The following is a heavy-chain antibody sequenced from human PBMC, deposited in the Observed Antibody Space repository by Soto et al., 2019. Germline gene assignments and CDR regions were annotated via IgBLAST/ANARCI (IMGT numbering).Heavy chain of an antibody. CDR2: IYSSGST. J-gene: IGHJ4*02. V-gene: IGHV4-31*03. CDR3: ARSMPLMFRVLRDYFDY. Sequence: QVQLQESGPGLVKPSETLSLTCTVSGGSISSDDYYWSWIRQHPGKGLEWIGYIYSSGSTYYNPSLKSRVTMTRDKSKNQFSLKLSSVTAEDTAVYYCARSMPLMFRVLRDYFDYWGQGTLVTVSS. D-gene: IGHD3-10*02. CDR1: GGSISSDDYY.